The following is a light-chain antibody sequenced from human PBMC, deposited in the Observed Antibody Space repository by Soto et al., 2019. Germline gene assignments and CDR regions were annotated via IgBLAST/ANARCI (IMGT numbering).Light chain of an antibody. V-gene: IGKV3-20*01. CDR3: HQYGSSPPYT. J-gene: IGKJ2*01. CDR1: QSVSSSY. Sequence: EIVLTQSPGTLSLSPGERATLSCRASQSVSSSYLTWYQQKPGQAPRLLIYGASSRATGIPDRFSGSGSGTDVTLIISRLEPEDFAVYYCHQYGSSPPYTFGQGTKLEIK. CDR2: GAS.